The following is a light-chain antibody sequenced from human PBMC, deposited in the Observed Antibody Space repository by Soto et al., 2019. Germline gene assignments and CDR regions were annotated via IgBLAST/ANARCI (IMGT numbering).Light chain of an antibody. V-gene: IGLV2-14*01. CDR1: TTDVGAYNF. CDR2: EVN. CDR3: TSFTRASTWL. J-gene: IGLJ3*02. Sequence: QSVLTQPASVSGSPGQSITISCTGTTTDVGAYNFVSWYQQVPGKAPKLLIYEVNNRPSGVSNRFSGSKSGNTAALTISGVQAEDEAYYYCTSFTRASTWLFGGGTKLTVL.